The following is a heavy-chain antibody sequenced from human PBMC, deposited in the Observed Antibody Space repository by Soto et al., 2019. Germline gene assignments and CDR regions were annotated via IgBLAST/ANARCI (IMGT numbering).Heavy chain of an antibody. D-gene: IGHD3-22*01. CDR1: GFTVSSNY. CDR3: ARDPVESGYTEYFQH. V-gene: IGHV3-53*01. J-gene: IGHJ1*01. Sequence: EVQLVESGGGLIQPGGSLRLSCAASGFTVSSNYMSWVRQAPGKGLEWVSVIYSGGTTYYADSVKGRFTISRDNSKNTLYLQMNSLRAEDTAVYYCARDPVESGYTEYFQHWGQGTLVTVSS. CDR2: IYSGGTT.